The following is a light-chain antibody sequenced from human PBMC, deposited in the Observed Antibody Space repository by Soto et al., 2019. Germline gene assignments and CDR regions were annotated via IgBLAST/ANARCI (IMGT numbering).Light chain of an antibody. CDR3: SSYTRSSSVI. Sequence: QSALTQPASVSGSPGQSIAISCTGTSSDIGAYAYVSWYQQHPGKIPKLIVFDVNYRPSGGSSRFSGSKSGNTASLTISGLQAEDEADYYCSSYTRSSSVIFGGGTKVTVL. CDR1: SSDIGAYAY. J-gene: IGLJ2*01. V-gene: IGLV2-14*03. CDR2: DVN.